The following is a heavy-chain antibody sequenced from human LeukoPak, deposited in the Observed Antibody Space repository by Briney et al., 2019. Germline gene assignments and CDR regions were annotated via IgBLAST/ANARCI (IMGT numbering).Heavy chain of an antibody. Sequence: VASVKVSCKVSGYTLTELSMHWVRQAPGKGLEWMGGFDPEDGETIYAQKLQGRVTMTTDTSTSTGYMELRSLRSDDTAVYYCARDLHSSGYYRSDAFDIWGQGTMVTVSS. J-gene: IGHJ3*02. V-gene: IGHV1-24*01. CDR2: FDPEDGET. D-gene: IGHD3-22*01. CDR3: ARDLHSSGYYRSDAFDI. CDR1: GYTLTELS.